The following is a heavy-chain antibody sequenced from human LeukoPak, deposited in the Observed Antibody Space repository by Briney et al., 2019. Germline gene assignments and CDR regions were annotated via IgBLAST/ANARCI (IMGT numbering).Heavy chain of an antibody. J-gene: IGHJ6*03. Sequence: ASVKVSCKASGYTFTSYGISWVRQAPGQGLEWMGWISAYNGNTNYAQKLQGGVTMTTDTSTSTAYMELRSLRSDDTAVYYCAGAGTLAPYYYSYYRDVGGKGTTVTVPS. CDR2: ISAYNGNT. CDR1: GYTFTSYG. CDR3: AGAGTLAPYYYSYYRDV. D-gene: IGHD3-10*01. V-gene: IGHV1-18*01.